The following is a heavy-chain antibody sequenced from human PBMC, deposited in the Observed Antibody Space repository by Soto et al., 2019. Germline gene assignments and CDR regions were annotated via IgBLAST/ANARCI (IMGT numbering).Heavy chain of an antibody. D-gene: IGHD3-22*01. Sequence: PSETLSLTCTVSGGSISSSSYYWGWIRQPPGKGLEWIGYIYYSGSTYYNPSLKSRVTISVDTSKNQFSLKLSSVTAADTAVYYCARGGTYYDLRTPQNWFDPWGQGTLVTVSS. CDR2: IYYSGST. CDR1: GGSISSSSYY. CDR3: ARGGTYYDLRTPQNWFDP. V-gene: IGHV4-31*03. J-gene: IGHJ5*02.